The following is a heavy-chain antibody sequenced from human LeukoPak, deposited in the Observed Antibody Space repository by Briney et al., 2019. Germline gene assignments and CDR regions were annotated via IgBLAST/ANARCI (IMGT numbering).Heavy chain of an antibody. CDR2: VYYSGSA. CDR1: GGSISNSNYY. V-gene: IGHV4-39*07. D-gene: IGHD6-13*01. CDR3: ARDQGREDSSSWYRNYYYYGMDV. J-gene: IGHJ6*02. Sequence: SETLSLTCTVSGGSISNSNYYWGWIRQPPGKGLEWIGSVYYSGSAYYNPSLKSRVTISVDTSKNQFSLKLSSVTAADTAVYYCARDQGREDSSSWYRNYYYYGMDVWGQGTTVTVSS.